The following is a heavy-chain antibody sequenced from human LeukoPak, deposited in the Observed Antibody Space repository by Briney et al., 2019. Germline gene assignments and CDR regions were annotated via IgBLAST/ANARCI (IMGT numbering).Heavy chain of an antibody. J-gene: IGHJ4*02. V-gene: IGHV3-23*01. Sequence: GESLKISCKGSGYSFTSYWIGWVRQAPGKGLEWVSGISGSDGSTYYADSVKGRFTISRDNSKNTLYLQMNSPRAEDTAVCYCAKGYCGSTNCYGDYWGQGTLVTVSS. CDR3: AKGYCGSTNCYGDY. CDR2: ISGSDGST. CDR1: GYSFTSYW. D-gene: IGHD2-2*01.